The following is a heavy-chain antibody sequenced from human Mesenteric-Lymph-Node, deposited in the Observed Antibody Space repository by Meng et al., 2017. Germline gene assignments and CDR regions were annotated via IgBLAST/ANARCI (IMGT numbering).Heavy chain of an antibody. CDR2: ISGDGGAT. CDR1: GFTFTTYA. J-gene: IGHJ4*02. V-gene: IGHV3-23*01. D-gene: IGHD1-26*01. CDR3: AKAGDGGWERDYFDY. Sequence: GESLKISCAASGFTFTTYAMSWVRQAPGKGLEWVSAISGDGGATYYADSVKGRFTISRDTSKNTLSLQMDSLRAEDTAVYYCAKAGDGGWERDYFDYWGQGRLVTVSS.